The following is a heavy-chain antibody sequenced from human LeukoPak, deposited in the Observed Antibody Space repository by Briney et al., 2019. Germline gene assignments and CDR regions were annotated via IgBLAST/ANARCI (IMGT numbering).Heavy chain of an antibody. Sequence: GGSLRLSCAASGFTFSSYEMNWVRQAPGKGLEWVSYISSSGSTIYYADSVKGRFTISRDNAKNSLYLQMNSLRAEDTAVYYCARKYDSSGYYYGGYWGQGTLVTVSS. CDR3: ARKYDSSGYYYGGY. CDR2: ISSSGSTI. V-gene: IGHV3-48*03. J-gene: IGHJ4*02. D-gene: IGHD3-22*01. CDR1: GFTFSSYE.